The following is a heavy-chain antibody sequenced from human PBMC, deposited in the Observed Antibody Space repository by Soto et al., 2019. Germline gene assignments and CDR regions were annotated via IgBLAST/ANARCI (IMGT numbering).Heavy chain of an antibody. D-gene: IGHD1-26*01. V-gene: IGHV3-49*03. CDR3: SRLTRKNRGAHFDY. CDR1: GFSFGDYA. J-gene: IGHJ4*02. CDR2: ITSKRYGGDT. Sequence: SLRRSCTASGFSFGDYAIIWFRQAPGKGPEWVGIITSKRYGGDTEYAAYVRGRLTISRDDSKRIAYLQMNSLKIEETAVYQCSRLTRKNRGAHFDYWGQGTQVTVSS.